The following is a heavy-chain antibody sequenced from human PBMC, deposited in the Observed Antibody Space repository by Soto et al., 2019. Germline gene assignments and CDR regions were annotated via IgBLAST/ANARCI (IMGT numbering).Heavy chain of an antibody. CDR3: AKDRYDYYGSGSNYGMDV. Sequence: EVQLVESGGGLVQSGRSLRLSCAASGFTFDDYAMHWVRQGPGKGLEWVAAISWNSGSIDYAESVKGRFTISRDNAKNSLYLQMDSLRPEDTALYYCAKDRYDYYGSGSNYGMDVWGQGATVTVSS. J-gene: IGHJ6*02. D-gene: IGHD3-10*01. V-gene: IGHV3-9*01. CDR1: GFTFDDYA. CDR2: ISWNSGSI.